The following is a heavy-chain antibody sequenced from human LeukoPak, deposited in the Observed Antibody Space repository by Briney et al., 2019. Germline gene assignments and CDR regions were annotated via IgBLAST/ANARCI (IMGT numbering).Heavy chain of an antibody. CDR1: GYTFTGYY. Sequence: GASVKVSCKTSGYTFTGYYIHWARQAPGQGLEWMGWINPSIGSTIYAQKFQGRVTMTRHTSIKTAFMELRRLTSGDTALYYCARSPDCSRFDSWGQGTLVTVSS. CDR2: INPSIGST. CDR3: ARSPDCSRFDS. D-gene: IGHD2-21*02. V-gene: IGHV1-2*02. J-gene: IGHJ4*02.